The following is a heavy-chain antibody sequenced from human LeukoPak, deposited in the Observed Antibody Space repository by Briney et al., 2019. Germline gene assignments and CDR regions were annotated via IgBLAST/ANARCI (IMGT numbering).Heavy chain of an antibody. J-gene: IGHJ4*02. CDR2: ISGSGGST. CDR3: ASHRGDYATGYFDY. V-gene: IGHV3-23*01. D-gene: IGHD1-1*01. CDR1: GFTFSSYA. Sequence: GGSLRLSCAASGFTFSSYAMSWVRQAPGKGLEWVSAISGSGGSTYYADSVKGRFTISRDNSKNTLYLQMNGLRAEDTAVYYCASHRGDYATGYFDYWGQGTLVTVSS.